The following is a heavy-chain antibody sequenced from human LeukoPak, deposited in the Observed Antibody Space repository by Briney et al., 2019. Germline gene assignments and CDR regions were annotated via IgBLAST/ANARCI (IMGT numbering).Heavy chain of an antibody. CDR1: GGSISSYY. V-gene: IGHV4-59*01. Sequence: PSETLSLTCTVSGGSISSYYWSWIRQPPGKGLEWIGYIYYSGSTNYNPSLKSRVTISVDTSKNQFSLKLSSVTAADTAVYYCARGGGSYGISRLGFDYWGQGTLVTVSS. J-gene: IGHJ4*02. CDR3: ARGGGSYGISRLGFDY. D-gene: IGHD3-16*01. CDR2: IYYSGST.